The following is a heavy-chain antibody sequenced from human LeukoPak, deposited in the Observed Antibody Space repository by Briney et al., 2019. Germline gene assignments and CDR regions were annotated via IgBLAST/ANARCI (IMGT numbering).Heavy chain of an antibody. V-gene: IGHV3-48*03. CDR1: GFTFSSYE. J-gene: IGHJ4*02. CDR2: ISSSGTTI. Sequence: GGSLRLSCAASGFTFSSYEMNWVRQAPGKGLERISYISSSGTTIYDADSVKGRFTISRDNAKNSLYLQMNSLRAEDTAVYYCARGRYGLNYYFDYWGQGTLVTVSS. D-gene: IGHD5-18*01. CDR3: ARGRYGLNYYFDY.